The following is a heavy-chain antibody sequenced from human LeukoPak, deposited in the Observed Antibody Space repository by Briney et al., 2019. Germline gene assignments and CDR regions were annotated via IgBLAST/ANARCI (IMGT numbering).Heavy chain of an antibody. CDR3: ARDASGSTANLRLDP. D-gene: IGHD2-2*01. Sequence: ASVKVPCKASGYTFTGYYMHWVRQAPGQGLEWMGWINPNSGGTNYAQKFQGRVTMTRDTSISTAYMELSRLRSDDTAVYYCARDASGSTANLRLDPWGQGTLVTVSS. V-gene: IGHV1-2*02. J-gene: IGHJ5*02. CDR1: GYTFTGYY. CDR2: INPNSGGT.